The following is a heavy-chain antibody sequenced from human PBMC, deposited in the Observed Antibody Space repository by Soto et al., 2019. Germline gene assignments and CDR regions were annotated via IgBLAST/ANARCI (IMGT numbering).Heavy chain of an antibody. V-gene: IGHV1-69*13. J-gene: IGHJ4*02. CDR1: GGTFSSYA. CDR2: IIPXXGTA. Sequence: SVKVSCKASGGTFSSYAISCVRQAPGQGLEWMGGIIPXXGTANYAQKFQGRVTITADESTSTAYMELSSLRSEDTAVYYCARTPYSSSPRLDYWGQGTLVTVSS. D-gene: IGHD6-6*01. CDR3: ARTPYSSSPRLDY.